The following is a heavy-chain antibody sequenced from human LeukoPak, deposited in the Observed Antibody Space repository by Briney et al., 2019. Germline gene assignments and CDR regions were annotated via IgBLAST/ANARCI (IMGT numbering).Heavy chain of an antibody. CDR3: ARHRYSGSYIAFDI. Sequence: GGSLRLSCAASGFTFSSYWMSWVRQAPGKGLEWVANIKQDGSEKYYVDSVKGRFTISRDNAKNSLYLQMNSLRAEDTAVYYCARHRYSGSYIAFDIWGQGTMVAVSS. CDR1: GFTFSSYW. CDR2: IKQDGSEK. D-gene: IGHD1-26*01. V-gene: IGHV3-7*01. J-gene: IGHJ3*02.